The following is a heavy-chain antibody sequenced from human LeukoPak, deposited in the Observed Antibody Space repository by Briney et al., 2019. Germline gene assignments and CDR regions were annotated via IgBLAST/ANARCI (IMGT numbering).Heavy chain of an antibody. D-gene: IGHD2-2*01. CDR3: ARPAGHCSGTSCYALAF. V-gene: IGHV4-34*01. Sequence: SETLSLTCAVYGGSFSGYYWYWFRQPPGKGLEWIGEINRSGFTNYNPSLKSRVTISVDTSKNQFSLKLNSVTAADTAVYYCARPAGHCSGTSCYALAFWGQGTLVTVSS. CDR2: INRSGFT. CDR1: GGSFSGYY. J-gene: IGHJ4*02.